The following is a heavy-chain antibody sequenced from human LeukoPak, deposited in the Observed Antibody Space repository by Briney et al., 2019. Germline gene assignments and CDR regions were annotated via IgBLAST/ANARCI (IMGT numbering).Heavy chain of an antibody. CDR3: ASASHGSVGGWFGREYYYYYYMDV. Sequence: GASVKVSCKASGYTFTGYYMHWVRQAPGQGLEWMGWINPNSGGTNYAQKFQGRVTMTRDTSISTAYMELSRLRSDDTAVYYCASASHGSVGGWFGREYYYYYYMDVWGKGTTVTISS. J-gene: IGHJ6*03. CDR1: GYTFTGYY. D-gene: IGHD3-10*01. CDR2: INPNSGGT. V-gene: IGHV1-2*02.